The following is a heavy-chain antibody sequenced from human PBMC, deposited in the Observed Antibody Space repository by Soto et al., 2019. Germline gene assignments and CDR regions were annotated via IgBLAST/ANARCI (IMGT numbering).Heavy chain of an antibody. CDR1: GYSFTSYW. J-gene: IGHJ6*02. CDR3: AKTAAGGKNYYGMDV. V-gene: IGHV5-51*01. D-gene: IGHD6-13*01. CDR2: IYPGDSDT. Sequence: PGESLKISCKGSGYSFTSYWIGWVRQMPGKGLELMGIIYPGDSDTRYSPSFQGQVTISADKSISTAYLQWSSLKASDTAMYYCAKTAAGGKNYYGMDVWGQGTTVTVSS.